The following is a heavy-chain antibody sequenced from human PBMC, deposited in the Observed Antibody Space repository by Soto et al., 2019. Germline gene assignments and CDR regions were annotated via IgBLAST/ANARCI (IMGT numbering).Heavy chain of an antibody. V-gene: IGHV5-51*01. CDR3: ARHGPRVYYDNSDYYYYGMDV. CDR2: IYPGDHET. CDR1: GYTFSNFW. Sequence: GESLKISCQSSGYTFSNFWIGWVRQLPGKGLEWMGIIYPGDHETRYSPSFHGKVTISADKSISTAYLQWSSLKASDTAMYYCARHGPRVYYDNSDYYYYGMDVWGQGTTVTVSS. D-gene: IGHD3-22*01. J-gene: IGHJ6*02.